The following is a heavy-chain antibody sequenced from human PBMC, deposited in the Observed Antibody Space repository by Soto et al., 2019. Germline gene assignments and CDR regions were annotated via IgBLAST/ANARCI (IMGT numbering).Heavy chain of an antibody. CDR1: GFTFSSYG. V-gene: IGHV3-30*18. CDR3: AKEGGLSGSYYISSSYYFDY. D-gene: IGHD1-26*01. Sequence: QVQLVESGGGVVQPGRSLRLSCVASGFTFSSYGMHWVRQAPGKGLEWVAIISYDGSNTYYADSVKGRFTISRDNSKNTLYLQMSSLRAEDTSVYYCAKEGGLSGSYYISSSYYFDYWGQGTLVTVCS. CDR2: ISYDGSNT. J-gene: IGHJ4*02.